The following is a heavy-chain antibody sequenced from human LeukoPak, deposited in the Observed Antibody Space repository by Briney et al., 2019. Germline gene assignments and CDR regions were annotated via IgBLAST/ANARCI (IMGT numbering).Heavy chain of an antibody. V-gene: IGHV5-51*01. J-gene: IGHJ5*02. CDR1: GYSFTSYW. D-gene: IGHD3-3*01. CDR3: ARHWGASDCDFWSGYQP. CDR2: IYPGDSDT. Sequence: GESLKISCKGSGYSFTSYWIGWVRQMPGKGLEWLGIIYPGDSDTRYSPSFQGQVTISADKSISTAYLQWSSLKASDTAMYYCARHWGASDCDFWSGYQPWGQGTLVTVSS.